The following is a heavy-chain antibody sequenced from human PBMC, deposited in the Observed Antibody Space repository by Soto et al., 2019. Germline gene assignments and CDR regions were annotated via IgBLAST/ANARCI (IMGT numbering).Heavy chain of an antibody. CDR1: GFTFSSYS. J-gene: IGHJ5*02. Sequence: GGSLRLSCAASGFTFSSYSMNWVRQAPGKGLEWVSSISSSSSYIYYADSVKGRFTISRDNAKNSLYLQMNSLRAEDTAVYYCARDPHSSSSPWFDPWGQGTLVTVSS. CDR2: ISSSSSYI. V-gene: IGHV3-21*01. D-gene: IGHD6-13*01. CDR3: ARDPHSSSSPWFDP.